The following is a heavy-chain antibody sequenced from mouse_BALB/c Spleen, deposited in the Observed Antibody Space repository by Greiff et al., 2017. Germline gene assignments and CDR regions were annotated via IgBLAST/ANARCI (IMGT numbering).Heavy chain of an antibody. V-gene: IGHV5-4*02. D-gene: IGHD2-1*01. CDR3: ARDRDGNPHWYFDV. CDR1: GFTFSDYY. Sequence: EVHLVESGGGLVKPGGSLKLSCAASGFTFSDYYMYWVRQTPEKRLEWVATISDGGSYTYYPDSVKGRFTISRDNAKNNLYLQMSSLKSEDTAMYYCARDRDGNPHWYFDVWGAGTTVTVSS. CDR2: ISDGGSYT. J-gene: IGHJ1*01.